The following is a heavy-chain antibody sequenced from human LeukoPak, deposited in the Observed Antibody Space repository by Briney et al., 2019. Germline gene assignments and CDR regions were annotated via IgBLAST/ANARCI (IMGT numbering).Heavy chain of an antibody. J-gene: IGHJ4*02. V-gene: IGHV3-43D*03. D-gene: IGHD3-22*01. CDR3: ARGKYDSSGYPLLGFDY. CDR1: GFTFDDYA. CDR2: ISWDGGRT. Sequence: GGSLRLSCAASGFTFDDYAMHWVRHAPGKGLEWVSLISWDGGRTYYADSVKGRFTISRDNSKNSLYLQMNSLRAEDTAVYYCARGKYDSSGYPLLGFDYWGQGTLVTVSS.